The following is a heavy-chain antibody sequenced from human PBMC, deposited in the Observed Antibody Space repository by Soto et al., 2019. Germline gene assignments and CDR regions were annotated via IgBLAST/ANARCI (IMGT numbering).Heavy chain of an antibody. J-gene: IGHJ6*02. CDR3: VRDQGVIAAALNYYYYYGMDV. CDR1: GFTFSSYA. V-gene: IGHV3-30-3*01. CDR2: ISYDGSNK. D-gene: IGHD6-13*01. Sequence: QVQLVESGGGVVQPGRSLRLSCAASGFTFSSYAMHWVRQAPGKGLEWVAVISYDGSNKYYADSVKGRFTISRDNSKNTLYLQMNSLRAEDTAVYYCVRDQGVIAAALNYYYYYGMDVWGQGTTVTVSS.